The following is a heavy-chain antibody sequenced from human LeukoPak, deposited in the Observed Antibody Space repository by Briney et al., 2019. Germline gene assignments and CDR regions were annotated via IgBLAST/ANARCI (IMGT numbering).Heavy chain of an antibody. V-gene: IGHV3-33*01. D-gene: IGHD6-13*01. J-gene: IGHJ4*02. Sequence: GGSLRLSCAASGFTFSSYGMHWVRQAPGKGLEWVAVIWYDGSNKYYADSVKGRFSISRDNSKNTLYLQMNSLRAEDTAAYYCARDSSGSWYGPPVDYWGQGTLVTVSS. CDR3: ARDSSGSWYGPPVDY. CDR2: IWYDGSNK. CDR1: GFTFSSYG.